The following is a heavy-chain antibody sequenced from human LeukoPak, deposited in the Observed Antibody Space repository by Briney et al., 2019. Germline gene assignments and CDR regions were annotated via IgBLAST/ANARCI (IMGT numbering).Heavy chain of an antibody. CDR1: GFTFSSYG. V-gene: IGHV3-33*06. CDR2: IWYDGSNK. Sequence: GGSLRLSCAASGFTFSSYGMHWVRQAPGKGLEWAAVIWYDGSNKYYADSVEGRFTISRDNSKNTLYLQMNSLRAEDTAVYYCAKQLGYCSDGSCYFPYWGQGTLVTVSS. D-gene: IGHD2-15*01. J-gene: IGHJ4*02. CDR3: AKQLGYCSDGSCYFPY.